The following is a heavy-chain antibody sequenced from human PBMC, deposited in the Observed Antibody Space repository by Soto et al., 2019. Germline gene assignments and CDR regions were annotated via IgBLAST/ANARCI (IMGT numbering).Heavy chain of an antibody. Sequence: LLQESGPGLVKPSETLSLTCTVSGGSISSSSYYWGWIRQPPGKGLEWIGSIYYTGSTYYNPSLKSRVTISVDPSKNQFSLKLSSVTAADTAVYYCARHRFNRGDYWGQGTLVTVSS. D-gene: IGHD3-10*01. CDR3: ARHRFNRGDY. CDR2: IYYTGST. CDR1: GGSISSSSYY. J-gene: IGHJ4*02. V-gene: IGHV4-39*01.